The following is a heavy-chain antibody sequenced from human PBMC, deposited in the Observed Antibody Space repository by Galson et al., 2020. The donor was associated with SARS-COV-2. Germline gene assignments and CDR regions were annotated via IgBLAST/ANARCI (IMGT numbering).Heavy chain of an antibody. D-gene: IGHD2-15*01. J-gene: IGHJ6*02. CDR3: ARLGYCSGGSCATLYYYSGMDV. V-gene: IGHV1-69*13. Sequence: SVKVSCKASGGTFSSYAISWVRQAPGQGLEWMGGIIPIFGTANYAQKFQGRVTITADESTSTAYMELSSLRSEDTAVYYCARLGYCSGGSCATLYYYSGMDVWGQGTTVTVSS. CDR1: GGTFSSYA. CDR2: IIPIFGTA.